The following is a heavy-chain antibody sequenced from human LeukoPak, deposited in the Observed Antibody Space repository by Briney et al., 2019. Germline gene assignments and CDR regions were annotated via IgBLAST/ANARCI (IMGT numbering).Heavy chain of an antibody. J-gene: IGHJ4*02. D-gene: IGHD3/OR15-3a*01. CDR1: GFTFSSYG. V-gene: IGHV3-33*01. CDR3: ARDWTGTYYFDY. CDR2: IWYDGSNK. Sequence: GGSLRLSCAASGFTFSSYGMHWVRQGPGKGLEWVAVIWYDGSNKYYADSVKGRFTISRDNSKNTLYLQMNSLRAEDTAVYYCARDWTGTYYFDYWGQGTLVTVSS.